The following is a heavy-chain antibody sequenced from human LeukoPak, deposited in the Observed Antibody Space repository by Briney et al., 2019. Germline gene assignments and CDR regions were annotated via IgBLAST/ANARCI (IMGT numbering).Heavy chain of an antibody. J-gene: IGHJ4*02. CDR2: IRSKAYGGTT. CDR3: TRVAAAGTDDY. V-gene: IGHV3-49*04. Sequence: GSLSLSCTASGFTFGDYAMIWVRQAPGNGLEWVGFIRSKAYGGTTEYAASVKGRFTISRDDSKSIAYLQMNSLKTEDTAVYYCTRVAAAGTDDYWGQGTLVTVSS. CDR1: GFTFGDYA. D-gene: IGHD6-13*01.